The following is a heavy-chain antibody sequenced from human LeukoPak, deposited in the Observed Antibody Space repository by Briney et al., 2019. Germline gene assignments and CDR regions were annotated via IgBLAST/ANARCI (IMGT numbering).Heavy chain of an antibody. Sequence: GASVKVSCKASGYTFTGYYMHWVRQAPGQGLEWMGWINPNSGGTNYAQKFQGRVTMTRDTSISTAYMELSRLRSDDTAVYYCAGSGGSYVYYYGMDVWGQGTTVTVSS. CDR1: GYTFTGYY. CDR2: INPNSGGT. D-gene: IGHD2-15*01. J-gene: IGHJ6*02. V-gene: IGHV1-2*02. CDR3: AGSGGSYVYYYGMDV.